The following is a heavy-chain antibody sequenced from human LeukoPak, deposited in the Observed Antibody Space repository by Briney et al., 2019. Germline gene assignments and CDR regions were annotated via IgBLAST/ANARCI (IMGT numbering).Heavy chain of an antibody. D-gene: IGHD3-10*01. Sequence: GGSLRLSCAASGFTFSSYWMHWVRQAPGKGLEWVAVISYDGSNKYYADSVKGRFTISRDNSKNTLYLQRNSLRAEDTAVYYCARAGFDYWGQGTLVTVSS. V-gene: IGHV3-30*03. J-gene: IGHJ4*02. CDR3: ARAGFDY. CDR1: GFTFSSYW. CDR2: ISYDGSNK.